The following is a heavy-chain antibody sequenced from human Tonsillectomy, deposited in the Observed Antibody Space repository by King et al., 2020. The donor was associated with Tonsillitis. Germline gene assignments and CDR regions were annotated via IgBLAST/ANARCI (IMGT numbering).Heavy chain of an antibody. CDR3: ARFPRHYDILTGYYYYGMDV. CDR1: GGSISTYY. Sequence: QLQESGPGLVKPSETLSLTCTVSGGSISTYYWNWIRQPAGKGLEWIGRIYTSGSTNYNPSLKSRVTMSVDTSQNQFSLNLTSVTAADTAVYYCARFPRHYDILTGYYYYGMDVWGQGTTVTVSS. J-gene: IGHJ6*02. CDR2: IYTSGST. V-gene: IGHV4-4*07. D-gene: IGHD3-9*01.